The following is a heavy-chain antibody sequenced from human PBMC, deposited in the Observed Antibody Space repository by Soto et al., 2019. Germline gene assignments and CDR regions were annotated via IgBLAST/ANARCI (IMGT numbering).Heavy chain of an antibody. CDR2: INPNSGGA. CDR1: GYTFTGYY. D-gene: IGHD3-16*01. Sequence: QVHLVQSGAEVVKPGASVKVSCKASGYTFTGYYIHWVRQAPGQGLEWMGWINPNSGGANIAQKLQGWVTMTRDTPRSTAYMELTRLRSKDTAVYYCARDYYDGSAADGVEIWGQGTKVTVAA. CDR3: ARDYYDGSAADGVEI. J-gene: IGHJ3*01. V-gene: IGHV1-2*04.